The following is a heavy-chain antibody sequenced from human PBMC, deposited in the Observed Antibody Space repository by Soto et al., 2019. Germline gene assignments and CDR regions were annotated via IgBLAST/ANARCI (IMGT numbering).Heavy chain of an antibody. V-gene: IGHV1-2*02. D-gene: IGHD3-3*01. Sequence: QLHLVQSGAVVKKPGASVTVSCSASGYPVTAYYMHWVRQAPGRGLEWMGGINPATGAAKYTQTFQGGVTMTRDTSTSTVFMDLSGLTSEATAVFYCARGGGVGVAGSAAFDMWGQGTLVTVSS. CDR1: GYPVTAYY. CDR2: INPATGAA. CDR3: ARGGGVGVAGSAAFDM. J-gene: IGHJ3*02.